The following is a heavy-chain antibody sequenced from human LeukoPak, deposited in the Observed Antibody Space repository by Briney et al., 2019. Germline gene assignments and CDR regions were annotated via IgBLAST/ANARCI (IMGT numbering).Heavy chain of an antibody. D-gene: IGHD5-12*01. Sequence: SETLSLTCTVSGGSISSGDYYWSWIRQPPGKGLEWIGYIYYSGGTYYNPSLKSRVTISVDTSKNQFSLKLSSVTAAGTAVYYCASLVATIGNFDCWGQGTLVTVSS. CDR2: IYYSGGT. J-gene: IGHJ4*02. V-gene: IGHV4-30-4*01. CDR3: ASLVATIGNFDC. CDR1: GGSISSGDYY.